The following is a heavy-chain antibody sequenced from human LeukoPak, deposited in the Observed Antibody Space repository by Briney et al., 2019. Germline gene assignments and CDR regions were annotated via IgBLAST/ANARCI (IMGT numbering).Heavy chain of an antibody. J-gene: IGHJ5*02. CDR3: AREGGGNSVIAAAGTRWFDP. Sequence: SVKVSCKASGGTFISYAISWVRQAPGQGLEWMGGIIPIFGTANYAQKFQGRVTITTDESTSTAYMELSSLRSEDTAVYYCAREGGGNSVIAAAGTRWFDPWGRGTLVTVSS. D-gene: IGHD6-13*01. CDR1: GGTFISYA. CDR2: IIPIFGTA. V-gene: IGHV1-69*05.